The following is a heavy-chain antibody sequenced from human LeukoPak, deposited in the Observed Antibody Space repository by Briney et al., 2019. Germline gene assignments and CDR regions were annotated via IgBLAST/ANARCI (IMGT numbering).Heavy chain of an antibody. Sequence: PSETLSLICAVSGGSITSSTWWTWVRQPPGKGLEWIGEVFYSGSTNSNPSLKSRLTMSVDESKHEFSLRSTAVTAADTAVYYCASGGLVSGYLDHWGHGALVNVSP. V-gene: IGHV4-4*02. J-gene: IGHJ4*03. CDR3: ASGGLVSGYLDH. CDR2: VFYSGST. CDR1: GGSITSSTW. D-gene: IGHD2-15*01.